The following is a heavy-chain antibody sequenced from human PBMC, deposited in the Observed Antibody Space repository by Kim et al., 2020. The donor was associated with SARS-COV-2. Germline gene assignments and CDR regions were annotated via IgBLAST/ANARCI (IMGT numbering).Heavy chain of an antibody. V-gene: IGHV3-30*18. CDR2: ISYDGSNK. CDR1: GFTFSSYG. J-gene: IGHJ3*02. CDR3: AKERSSTSYCHAFDI. D-gene: IGHD2-2*01. Sequence: GGSLRLSCAASGFTFSSYGMHWVRQAPGKGLEWVAVISYDGSNKYYADSVKGRFTISRDNSKNTLYLQMNSLRAEDTAVYYCAKERSSTSYCHAFDIWG.